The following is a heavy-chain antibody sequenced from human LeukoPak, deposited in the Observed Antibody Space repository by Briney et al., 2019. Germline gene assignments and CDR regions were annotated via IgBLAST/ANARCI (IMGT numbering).Heavy chain of an antibody. CDR1: GYTFTGYY. Sequence: ASVKVSCKASGYTFTGYYLFWVRQAPGQGLEWMGWINPNTGDTRYGQKFQGRVTLTRDTSIRTTYIELSSLRSDGTAVYYCARDERFCNGDNHYPDLGYWGQGTLVTVSS. CDR3: ARDERFCNGDNHYPDLGY. D-gene: IGHD2-15*01. CDR2: INPNTGDT. V-gene: IGHV1-2*02. J-gene: IGHJ4*02.